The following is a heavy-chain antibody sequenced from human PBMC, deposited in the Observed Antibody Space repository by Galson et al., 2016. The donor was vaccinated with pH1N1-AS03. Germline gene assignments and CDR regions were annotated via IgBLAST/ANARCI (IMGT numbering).Heavy chain of an antibody. CDR3: VKDLTGWGAFDF. V-gene: IGHV3-64D*06. D-gene: IGHD6-19*01. J-gene: IGHJ3*01. CDR2: VYPNGVSP. Sequence: SLRLSCAGSGFTFNKYVMHWVRQAPGKGLEYVSGVYPNGVSPHYAESVKDRFTISRDNSKNTLSLQKSSLTTEDTAVYYCVKDLTGWGAFDFWGQGTMVTVS. CDR1: GFTFNKYV.